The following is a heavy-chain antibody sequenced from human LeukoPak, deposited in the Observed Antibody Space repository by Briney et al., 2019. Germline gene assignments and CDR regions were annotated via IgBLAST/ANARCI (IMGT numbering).Heavy chain of an antibody. V-gene: IGHV3-48*04. CDR2: ISGCSSTL. Sequence: GGSLRLSCAASGFNFRTYSMKWIRQAPGKGLEWISYISGCSSTLYYADSVKGRFTISRDNANNSLFLQMNGLRAEDSAIYYCARGELIGTVFDFWGQGALVTVSS. J-gene: IGHJ4*02. D-gene: IGHD1-7*01. CDR3: ARGELIGTVFDF. CDR1: GFNFRTYS.